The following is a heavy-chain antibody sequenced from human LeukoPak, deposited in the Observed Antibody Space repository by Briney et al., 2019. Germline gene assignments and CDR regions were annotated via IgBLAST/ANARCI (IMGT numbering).Heavy chain of an antibody. J-gene: IGHJ3*02. V-gene: IGHV3-33*01. D-gene: IGHD3-10*01. Sequence: PGGSLRLSCAASGFTFSSYGMHWVRQAPGKGLEWVAVIWYDGSNKYYADSVKGRFTISRDNSKNTLYLQMHSLRDEDTAVYYCARVQEILWFGELLERGAFDIWGQGTMVSVSS. CDR1: GFTFSSYG. CDR3: ARVQEILWFGELLERGAFDI. CDR2: IWYDGSNK.